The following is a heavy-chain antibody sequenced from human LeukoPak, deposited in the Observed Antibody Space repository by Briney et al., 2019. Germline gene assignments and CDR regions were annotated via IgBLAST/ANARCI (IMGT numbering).Heavy chain of an antibody. CDR1: GYTFTGYY. CDR2: INPNSGGT. D-gene: IGHD1-14*01. V-gene: IGHV1-2*02. J-gene: IGHJ5*02. CDR3: ARVPGGNNWFDP. Sequence: ASVKVSCKASGYTFTGYYMHWVRQAPGQGLEWMGWINPNSGGTNYAQKFQGRVTMTRDTSISTACMELSRLRSDDTAVYYCARVPGGNNWFDPWGQGTLVTVSS.